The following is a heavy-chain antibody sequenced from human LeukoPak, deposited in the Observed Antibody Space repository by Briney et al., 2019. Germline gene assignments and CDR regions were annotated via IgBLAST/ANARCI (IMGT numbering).Heavy chain of an antibody. D-gene: IGHD2-2*01. V-gene: IGHV3-21*06. CDR1: GFTFRIYS. J-gene: IGHJ3*02. Sequence: GGSLRLSCAASGFTFRIYSMNWVRQAPGKGLEWVASISGGSNYIYYVDSVKGRFTISRDNANNLLNLQMVSLRAEDTAVYYCATGFCNRTNCFRAFDIWGRGTMVTVSS. CDR2: ISGGSNYI. CDR3: ATGFCNRTNCFRAFDI.